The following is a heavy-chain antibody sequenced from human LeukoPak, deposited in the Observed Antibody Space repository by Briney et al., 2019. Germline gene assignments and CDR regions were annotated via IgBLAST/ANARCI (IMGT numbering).Heavy chain of an antibody. CDR1: GGSFSGYY. Sequence: SGTLSLTCAVYGGSFSGYYWSWIRQSPGKGLEWIGEINHSGSTNYNPSLKSRVSISVDTSKNQFSLKLMSSVTAADTAVYYCARDLGVGATTQDWFDPWGQGTLVTVSS. CDR2: INHSGST. V-gene: IGHV4-34*01. J-gene: IGHJ5*02. CDR3: ARDLGVGATTQDWFDP. D-gene: IGHD1-26*01.